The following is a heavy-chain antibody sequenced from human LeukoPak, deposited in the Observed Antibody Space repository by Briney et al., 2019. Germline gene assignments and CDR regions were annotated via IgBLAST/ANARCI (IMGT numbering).Heavy chain of an antibody. V-gene: IGHV1-69*01. CDR1: GGTFSSYA. CDR2: IIPIFGTA. Sequence: ASVKVSCKASGGTFSSYAITWVRQAPGQGLEWMGGIIPIFGTANYAQKFQGRVTITADESTSTAYMELSSLRSEDTAVYYCARGEGREDIVVVPAAIFDYWGQGTLVTVSS. D-gene: IGHD2-2*01. CDR3: ARGEGREDIVVVPAAIFDY. J-gene: IGHJ4*02.